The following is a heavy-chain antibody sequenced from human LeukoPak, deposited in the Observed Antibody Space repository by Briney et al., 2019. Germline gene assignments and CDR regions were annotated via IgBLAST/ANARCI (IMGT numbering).Heavy chain of an antibody. V-gene: IGHV1-18*04. CDR3: ARDRPVVVVPAAMMWYYYYGMDV. CDR2: ISAYTGKT. CDR1: GYTFTSYG. D-gene: IGHD2-2*01. J-gene: IGHJ6*04. Sequence: APVRVSCKASGYTFTSYGISWVRQAPGQGLEWMGWISAYTGKTNYAQKLQGRVTMTTDTSTSTAYMELRSLRSDDTAVYYCARDRPVVVVPAAMMWYYYYGMDVWGKGTTVTVSS.